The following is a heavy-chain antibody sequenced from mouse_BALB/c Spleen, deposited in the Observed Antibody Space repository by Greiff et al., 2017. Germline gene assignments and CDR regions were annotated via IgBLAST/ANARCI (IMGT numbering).Heavy chain of an antibody. CDR2: INPDSSTI. V-gene: IGHV4-1*02. D-gene: IGHD1-1*01. Sequence: DVKLQESGGGLVQPGGSLKLSCAASGFDFSRYWMSWVRQAPGKGLEWIGEINPDSSTINYTPSLKDKFIISRDNAKNTLYLQMSKVRSEDTALYYCANYYGSRYYYAMDYWGQGTSVTVSS. CDR1: GFDFSRYW. CDR3: ANYYGSRYYYAMDY. J-gene: IGHJ4*01.